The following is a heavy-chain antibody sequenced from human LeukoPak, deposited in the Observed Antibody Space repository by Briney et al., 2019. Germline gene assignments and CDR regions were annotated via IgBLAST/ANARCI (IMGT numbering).Heavy chain of an antibody. CDR1: GFTFSNSA. J-gene: IGHJ4*02. CDR3: ARLASDIVVVVAAQSADYFDY. D-gene: IGHD2-15*01. Sequence: GGSLRLSCAASGFTFSNSAMSWVRQAPGKGLEWVSTLSGSGITTYYADSVKGRFTISRDNSKNTLYLQMNSLRAEDTAVYYCARLASDIVVVVAAQSADYFDYWGQGTLVTVSS. V-gene: IGHV3-23*01. CDR2: LSGSGITT.